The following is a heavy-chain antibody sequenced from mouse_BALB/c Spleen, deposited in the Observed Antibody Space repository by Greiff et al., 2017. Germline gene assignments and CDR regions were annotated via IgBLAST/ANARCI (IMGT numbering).Heavy chain of an antibody. CDR2: IDPENGDT. D-gene: IGHD2-1*01. Sequence: VQLQQSGAELVRSGASVKLSCTASGFNIKDYYMHWVKQRPEQGLEWIGWIDPENGDTEYAPKFQGKATMTADTSSNTAYLQLSSLTSEDTAVYYCNAWGCNYLPFDYWGQGTTRTVSS. CDR3: NAWGCNYLPFDY. V-gene: IGHV14-4*02. J-gene: IGHJ2*01. CDR1: GFNIKDYY.